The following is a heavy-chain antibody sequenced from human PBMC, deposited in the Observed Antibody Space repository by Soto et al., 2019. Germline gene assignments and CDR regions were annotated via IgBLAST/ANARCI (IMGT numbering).Heavy chain of an antibody. J-gene: IGHJ4*02. CDR1: GDSISRKY. V-gene: IGHV4-4*07. Sequence: QVQLQESGPGLVNPSETLSLTCSVSGDSISRKYWSWLRQPAGGGLEWIGRIYTTGATNYNSSLKSRASRSVDTSKNQVSRRLTSVTAADTAVYFCAMTVIAPSPYLDHWGQGLLVTVSS. D-gene: IGHD4-17*01. CDR3: AMTVIAPSPYLDH. CDR2: IYTTGAT.